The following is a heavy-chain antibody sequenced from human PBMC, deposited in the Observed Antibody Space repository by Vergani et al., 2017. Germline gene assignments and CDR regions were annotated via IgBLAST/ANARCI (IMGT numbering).Heavy chain of an antibody. CDR3: ARDGGYGVVVAAYVDD. CDR1: GYTFTSYY. Sequence: QVQLVQSGAEVKKPGASVKVSCKASGYTFTSYYMHWVRQAPGKGVEWMGIINPSGGSTRYAQKCQGRVAMTRDTSTSTVYMELSSLRSEDTAVYYCARDGGYGVVVAAYVDDWGQGTLVTVSS. D-gene: IGHD2-15*01. J-gene: IGHJ4*02. V-gene: IGHV1-46*01. CDR2: INPSGGST.